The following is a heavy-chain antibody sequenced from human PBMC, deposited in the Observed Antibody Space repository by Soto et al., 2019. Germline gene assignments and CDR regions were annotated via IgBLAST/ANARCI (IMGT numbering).Heavy chain of an antibody. Sequence: QNQLVQSGTEVRKPGASAKVSCKASGYTFTNNDVCWVRQTPGQGLEWMGWISPYSGKTNYARKFQGRVTMTTDTSTSTAYMEVRSLTSDDTAVYYCAREGLLLLPDYWGQGTLVTVSS. V-gene: IGHV1-18*01. J-gene: IGHJ4*02. CDR3: AREGLLLLPDY. D-gene: IGHD3-22*01. CDR2: ISPYSGKT. CDR1: GYTFTNND.